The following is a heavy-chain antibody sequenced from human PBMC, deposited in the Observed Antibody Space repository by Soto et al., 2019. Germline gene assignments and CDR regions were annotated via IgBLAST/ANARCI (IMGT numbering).Heavy chain of an antibody. Sequence: GSLRLSCAASGFTFSNYEMNWVRQAPGKGLEWVSYIGNRGRIIYYADSVKGRFNISRDNAKNSLYLQMNSLRAEDTAVYYCARDPAIYSGKFDYGLDVWGQGTTVTVSS. CDR3: ARDPAIYSGKFDYGLDV. CDR2: IGNRGRII. J-gene: IGHJ6*02. D-gene: IGHD4-4*01. V-gene: IGHV3-48*03. CDR1: GFTFSNYE.